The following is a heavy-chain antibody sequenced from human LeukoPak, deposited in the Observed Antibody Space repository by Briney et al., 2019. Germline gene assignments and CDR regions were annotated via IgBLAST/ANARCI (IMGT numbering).Heavy chain of an antibody. J-gene: IGHJ6*02. CDR2: IIPILGIA. CDR1: GGTFSSYA. CDR3: ARDNTFGVVLYYYYYGMDV. D-gene: IGHD3-3*01. V-gene: IGHV1-69*04. Sequence: ASVKVSCKASGGTFSSYAISWVRQAPGQGLEWVGRIIPILGIANYAQKFQGRVTITADKSTSTAYMELSSLRSEDTAVYYCARDNTFGVVLYYYYYGMDVWGQGTTVTVSS.